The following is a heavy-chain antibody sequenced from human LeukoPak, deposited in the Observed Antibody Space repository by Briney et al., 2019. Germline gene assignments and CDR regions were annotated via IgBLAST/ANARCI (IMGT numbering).Heavy chain of an antibody. CDR2: ISGGGGST. V-gene: IGHV3-23*01. CDR3: AKGRVILTAMVPLDY. J-gene: IGHJ4*02. D-gene: IGHD5-18*01. CDR1: GFTFSSYA. Sequence: PGGSLRLSCAASGFTFSSYAMSWVRQAPGKGLEWVSAISGGGGSTYYADSVKGRFTISRDSSKNTLYLQMNSLRAEDTAVYCCAKGRVILTAMVPLDYWGQGTLVTVSS.